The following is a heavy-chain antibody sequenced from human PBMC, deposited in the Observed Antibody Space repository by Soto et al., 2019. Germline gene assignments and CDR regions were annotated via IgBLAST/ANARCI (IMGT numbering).Heavy chain of an antibody. CDR2: IWYDGSDK. V-gene: IGHV3-30*02. J-gene: IGHJ4*02. Sequence: GGSLRLSCDASGLTFSSYGMLWVRQAQGKGLEWVAVIWYDGSDKYYADSVKGRFIISRDNSKSTVYLQLNSLRAEDTAMYYCAKKGYDSSGQYSYYFDYWGQGT. CDR3: AKKGYDSSGQYSYYFDY. CDR1: GLTFSSYG. D-gene: IGHD3-22*01.